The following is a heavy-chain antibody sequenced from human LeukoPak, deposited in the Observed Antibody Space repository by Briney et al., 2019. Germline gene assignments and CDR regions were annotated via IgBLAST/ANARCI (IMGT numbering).Heavy chain of an antibody. CDR2: IYHSGST. J-gene: IGHJ4*02. CDR1: GYSISSGYY. D-gene: IGHD4-11*01. CDR3: ARFHSNFHRPDED. V-gene: IGHV4-38-2*01. Sequence: SETLSLTCAVSGYSISSGYYWGWIRQPPGKGLEWIGSIYHSGSTYYNPSLKSRVTISVDTSKNQFSLKLSSVTAADTAVYYCARFHSNFHRPDEDWGQGTLVTVSS.